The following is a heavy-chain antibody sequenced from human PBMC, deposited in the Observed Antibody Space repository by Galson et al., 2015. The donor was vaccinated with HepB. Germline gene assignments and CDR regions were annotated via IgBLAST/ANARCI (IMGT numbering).Heavy chain of an antibody. CDR1: GFTFSSYG. CDR3: AKDGGDIVATPGDY. D-gene: IGHD5-12*01. CDR2: IRYDGSNK. J-gene: IGHJ4*02. Sequence: SLRLSCAASGFTFSSYGMHWVRQAPGKGLEWVAFIRYDGSNKYYADSVKGRFTISRDNSKNTLYLQMNSLRAEDTAVYYCAKDGGDIVATPGDYWGQGTLVTVSS. V-gene: IGHV3-30*02.